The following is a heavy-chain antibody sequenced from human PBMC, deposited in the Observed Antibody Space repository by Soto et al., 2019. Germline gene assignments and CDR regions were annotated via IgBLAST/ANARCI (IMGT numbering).Heavy chain of an antibody. CDR3: VRDQKYFRVNGNWFDS. V-gene: IGHV1-18*04. CDR1: GYTSADFG. Sequence: QVQLMQSGTEVKKPGASVTVSCKASGYTSADFGISWVRQAPGQGLEWMGWVSGNNGASNPAPKVQGRTTMTVDTSTGVSYMALRRLRSDDTAIYYCVRDQKYFRVNGNWFDSWGQGTLVSVSS. D-gene: IGHD2-2*01. CDR2: VSGNNGAS. J-gene: IGHJ5*01.